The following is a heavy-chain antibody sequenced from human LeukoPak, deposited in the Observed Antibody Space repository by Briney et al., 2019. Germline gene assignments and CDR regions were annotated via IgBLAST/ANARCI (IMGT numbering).Heavy chain of an antibody. Sequence: PSETLSLTCSVSGDSLSSGSHYWSWLRQLPGKGLESIGFISYSGYTSYNPSLKSRVYISVDTSKNQFSLKLTSVTAADTAVYYCSRGGNRFGGFYFDYWGRGTLVTVSS. D-gene: IGHD3-10*01. CDR2: ISYSGYT. V-gene: IGHV4-31*03. J-gene: IGHJ4*02. CDR3: SRGGNRFGGFYFDY. CDR1: GDSLSSGSHY.